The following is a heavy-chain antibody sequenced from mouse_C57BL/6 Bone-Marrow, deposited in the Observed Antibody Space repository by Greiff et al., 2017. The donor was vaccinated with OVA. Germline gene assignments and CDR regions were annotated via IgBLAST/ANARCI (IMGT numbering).Heavy chain of an antibody. Sequence: EVQRVESGPGLVKPSQSLSLTCSVTGYSITSGYYWNWIRQFPGNKLEWMGYISYDGSNNYNPSLKNRISITRDTSKNQFFLKLNSVTTEDTATYYCAGGYGSSSDYWGQGTTLTVSS. D-gene: IGHD1-1*01. CDR3: AGGYGSSSDY. CDR1: GYSITSGYY. V-gene: IGHV3-6*01. CDR2: ISYDGSN. J-gene: IGHJ2*01.